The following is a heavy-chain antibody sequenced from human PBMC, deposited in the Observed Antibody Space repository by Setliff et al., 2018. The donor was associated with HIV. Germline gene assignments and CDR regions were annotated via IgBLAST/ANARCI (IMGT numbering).Heavy chain of an antibody. CDR3: ARDRAAAGTMENYGMDV. CDR2: INQSGST. D-gene: IGHD6-13*01. J-gene: IGHJ6*02. V-gene: IGHV4-34*01. Sequence: ASETLSLTCAVYGGSFSGYYWSWIRQPPGKGLEWIGEINQSGSTNYNPSLKSRVTISVDTSKNQFSLKLCSVTAADTAVYYCARDRAAAGTMENYGMDVWGQGTTVTVSS. CDR1: GGSFSGYY.